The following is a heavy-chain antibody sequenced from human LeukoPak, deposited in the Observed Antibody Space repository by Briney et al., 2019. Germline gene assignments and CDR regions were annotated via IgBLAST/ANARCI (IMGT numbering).Heavy chain of an antibody. V-gene: IGHV3-30*18. CDR1: GFSFSSYV. J-gene: IGHJ4*02. CDR2: ISSDGSDK. D-gene: IGHD3-10*01. Sequence: GRSLRLSCAASGFSFSSYVMHWVRQAPGKGQEWVAVISSDGSDKYYADSGKGRFTISRDNSKNQLYLQMNSLRPEDTAVYYCAKGVRGVIAYYLDYWGQGTLVTVSS. CDR3: AKGVRGVIAYYLDY.